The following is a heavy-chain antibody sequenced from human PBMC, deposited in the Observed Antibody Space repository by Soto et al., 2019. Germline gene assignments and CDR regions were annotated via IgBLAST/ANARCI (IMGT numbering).Heavy chain of an antibody. CDR1: GGSISSYY. CDR3: ARLRSVVVVIAIDY. CDR2: IYYSGST. Sequence: SETLSLTCTVSGGSISSYYWSWIRQPPGKGLEWIGYIYYSGSTNYNPSLKSRVTISVDTSKNQFSLKLSSVTAADTAVYYCARLRSVVVVIAIDYWGQGTLVTVSS. J-gene: IGHJ4*02. D-gene: IGHD2-21*01. V-gene: IGHV4-59*01.